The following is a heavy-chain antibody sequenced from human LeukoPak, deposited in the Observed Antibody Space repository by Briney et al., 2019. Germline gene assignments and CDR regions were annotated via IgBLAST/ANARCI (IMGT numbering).Heavy chain of an antibody. CDR2: IKQDGSEK. V-gene: IGHV3-7*01. CDR1: GFTFSDYY. Sequence: GGSLRLSCAASGFTFSDYYMSWIRQAPGKGLEWVANIKQDGSEKYYVDSVKGRFTISRDNAKNSLYLQMNSLRAEDTAVYYCARDVGPDVWELILDYWGQGTLVTVSS. CDR3: ARDVGPDVWELILDY. D-gene: IGHD1-26*01. J-gene: IGHJ4*02.